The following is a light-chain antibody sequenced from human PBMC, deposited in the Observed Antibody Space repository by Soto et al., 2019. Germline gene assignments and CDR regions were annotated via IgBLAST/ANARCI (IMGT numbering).Light chain of an antibody. J-gene: IGLJ1*01. CDR1: SSDVGGYKY. V-gene: IGLV2-14*01. CDR2: GVT. CDR3: FSHRGGDSHV. Sequence: QSALTQPASVSGSPGQSITISCTGTSSDVGGYKYVSWYQQYPGKAPKLMIYGVTNRPSGVSNRFSGSKTGNTASLTISGLQAKVEADYYCFSHRGGDSHVFGTGTKLTVL.